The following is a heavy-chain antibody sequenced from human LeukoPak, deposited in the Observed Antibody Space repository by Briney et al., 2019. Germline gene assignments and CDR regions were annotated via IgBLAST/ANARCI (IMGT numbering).Heavy chain of an antibody. V-gene: IGHV1-46*01. CDR1: GYTFTGYY. J-gene: IGHJ4*02. Sequence: ASVKVSCKASGYTFTGYYMHWVRQAPGQGLEWMGIINPSGGSTSYAQKFQGRVTMTRDTSTSTVYMELSSLRSEDTAVYYCARVKSVATIWRFPHYWGQGTLVTVSS. D-gene: IGHD5-24*01. CDR2: INPSGGST. CDR3: ARVKSVATIWRFPHY.